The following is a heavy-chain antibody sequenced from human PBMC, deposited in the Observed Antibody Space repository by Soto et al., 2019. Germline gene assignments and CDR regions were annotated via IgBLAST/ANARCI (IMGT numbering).Heavy chain of an antibody. J-gene: IGHJ3*02. CDR2: IFYSGNT. D-gene: IGHD6-13*01. CDR1: GGSISSGDYY. Sequence: PSETLSLTCTVSGGSISSGDYYWSWIRQHPGRGLEWIGYIFYSGNTYYNPSLKSRVTISVDTSKNHFSLKLSSMTDADTAVYYCARVGISSTDAFDIWDQGTMVTVSS. CDR3: ARVGISSTDAFDI. V-gene: IGHV4-31*03.